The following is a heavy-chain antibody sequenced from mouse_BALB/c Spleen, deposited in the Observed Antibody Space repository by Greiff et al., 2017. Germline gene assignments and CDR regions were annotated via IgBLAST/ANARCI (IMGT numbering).Heavy chain of an antibody. V-gene: IGHV1-63*02. Sequence: VQLQQSGAELVRPGTSVKISCKASGYTFTNYWLGWVKQRPGHGLEWIGDIYPGGGYTNYNEKFKGKATLTADTSSSTAYMQLSSLTSEDSAVYFCARGGITTATWYFDVWGAGTTVTVSS. CDR1: GYTFTNYW. CDR3: ARGGITTATWYFDV. CDR2: IYPGGGYT. D-gene: IGHD1-2*01. J-gene: IGHJ1*01.